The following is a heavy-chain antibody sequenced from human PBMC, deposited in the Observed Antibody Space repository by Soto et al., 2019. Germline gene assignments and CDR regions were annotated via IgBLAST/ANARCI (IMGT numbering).Heavy chain of an antibody. CDR2: IYYSGST. J-gene: IGHJ5*02. D-gene: IGHD6-13*01. V-gene: IGHV4-39*01. Sequence: QLQLQESGPGLVKPSETLSLTCTVSGGSISSSSYYWGWIRQPPGKGLEWNGSIYYSGSTYYNPSRKSRVTTCVDTSKNQFSLKLSSVPAADTAVYYCARSDSRNWFDPWGQGNLVTVSS. CDR1: GGSISSSSYY. CDR3: ARSDSRNWFDP.